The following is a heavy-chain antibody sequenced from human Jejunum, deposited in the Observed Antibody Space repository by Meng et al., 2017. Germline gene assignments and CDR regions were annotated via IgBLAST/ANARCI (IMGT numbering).Heavy chain of an antibody. Sequence: QVQRVESGGGVVQPGRSLRLPCAASGVTFSSYAMYWVRQAPGKGLEWVAVISYDGSYKHYPDSVKGRFTISRDNSKNTLYLQMNSLRAEDTAVYYCARDGWGSSGWYDYWGQGTLVTVSS. CDR2: ISYDGSYK. CDR1: GVTFSSYA. J-gene: IGHJ4*02. D-gene: IGHD6-19*01. CDR3: ARDGWGSSGWYDY. V-gene: IGHV3-30-3*01.